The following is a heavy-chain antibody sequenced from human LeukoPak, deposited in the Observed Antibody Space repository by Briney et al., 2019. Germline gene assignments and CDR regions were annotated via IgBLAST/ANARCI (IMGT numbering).Heavy chain of an antibody. CDR3: ARDVSLYCSGGSCYEIGPYYYYGMDV. V-gene: IGHV1-2*02. CDR2: INPNSGGT. CDR1: GYTFTGYY. Sequence: ASVKVSCKASGYTFTGYYMHWVRQAPGQGLEWMGWINPNSGGTNYAQKFQGRVTMTRGTSISTAYMELSRLRSDDTAVYYCARDVSLYCSGGSCYEIGPYYYYGMDVWGQGTTVTVSS. D-gene: IGHD2-15*01. J-gene: IGHJ6*02.